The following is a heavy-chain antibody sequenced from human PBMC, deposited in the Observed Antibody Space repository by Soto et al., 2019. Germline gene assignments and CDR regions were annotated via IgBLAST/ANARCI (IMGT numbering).Heavy chain of an antibody. CDR2: IYSGGNT. V-gene: IGHV3-53*01. Sequence: EVQLVESGGGLIQPGGSLRLSCAASGFSVSSNYMSWVRQAPGKGLEWVSVIYSGGNTHYADSVKGRFTISRDNPKNTLYLQMNGLRAADTAVYYCARDSTWIPYYHYGMDVWGQGTTVTVSS. CDR1: GFSVSSNY. CDR3: ARDSTWIPYYHYGMDV. J-gene: IGHJ6*02. D-gene: IGHD5-18*01.